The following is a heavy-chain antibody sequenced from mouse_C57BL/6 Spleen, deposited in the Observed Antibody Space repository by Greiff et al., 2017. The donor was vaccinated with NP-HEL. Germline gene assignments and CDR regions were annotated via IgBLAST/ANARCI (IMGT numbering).Heavy chain of an antibody. Sequence: EVQLQESGPGLVKPSQSLSLTCSVTGYSITSGYYWNWIRQFPGNKLEWMGYISYDGSNNYNPSLKNRISITRDTSKNQFFLKLNSVTTEDTATYYCARDWGLRRYFDVWGTGTTVTVSS. J-gene: IGHJ1*03. CDR2: ISYDGSN. CDR1: GYSITSGYY. CDR3: ARDWGLRRYFDV. D-gene: IGHD2-4*01. V-gene: IGHV3-6*01.